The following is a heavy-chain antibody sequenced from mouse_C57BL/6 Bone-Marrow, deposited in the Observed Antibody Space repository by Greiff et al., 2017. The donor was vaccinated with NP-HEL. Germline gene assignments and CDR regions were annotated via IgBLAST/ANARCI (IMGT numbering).Heavy chain of an antibody. V-gene: IGHV1-64*01. D-gene: IGHD2-2*01. CDR1: GYTFTSYW. CDR2: IHPNSGST. Sequence: QVQLQQPGAELVKPGASVKLSCKASGYTFTSYWMHWVKQRPGQGLEWIGMIHPNSGSTNYNEKFKSKATLTVDKSSSTAYMQLSSLTSGDSAVYYCASPRWLGRERFSFDYWGQGTTLTVSA. J-gene: IGHJ2*01. CDR3: ASPRWLGRERFSFDY.